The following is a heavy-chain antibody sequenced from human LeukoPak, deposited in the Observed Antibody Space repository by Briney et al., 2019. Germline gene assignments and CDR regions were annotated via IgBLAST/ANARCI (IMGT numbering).Heavy chain of an antibody. V-gene: IGHV3-48*03. D-gene: IGHD2-2*01. CDR1: GFTFSSYE. CDR2: ISSSGSTI. Sequence: GGSLRLSCAASGFTFSSYEMNWVREAPGKGLEWVSYISSSGSTIYYADSVKGRFTISRDNAKNSLYLQMNSLRAEDTAVYYCAKVTVVVPAAIDYFDYWGQGTLVTVSS. J-gene: IGHJ4*02. CDR3: AKVTVVVPAAIDYFDY.